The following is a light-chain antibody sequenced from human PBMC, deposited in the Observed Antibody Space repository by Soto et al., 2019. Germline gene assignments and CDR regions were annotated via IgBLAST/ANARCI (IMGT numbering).Light chain of an antibody. V-gene: IGLV3-21*04. CDR1: NIGSKS. J-gene: IGLJ2*01. CDR2: YDS. Sequence: SYEPTQPPSVSVAPGKTARITCGGNNIGSKSVHWYQQKPGQAPVLVIYYDSDRPSGIPERFSGSNSGNTATLTISRVEAGDEADYYCQVWDSSSDHLVVFGGGTKLTVL. CDR3: QVWDSSSDHLVV.